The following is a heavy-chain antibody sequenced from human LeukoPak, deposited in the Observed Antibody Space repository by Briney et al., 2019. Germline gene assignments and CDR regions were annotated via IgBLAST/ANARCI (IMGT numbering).Heavy chain of an antibody. CDR3: AKSGIFQGYYFYYMDV. D-gene: IGHD2-15*01. CDR1: GFNFDDYA. CDR2: ISWNSDKI. V-gene: IGHV3-9*01. Sequence: GGSLRLSCAASGFNFDDYAMHWVRQAPGKGLEWVSGISWNSDKIGYADSVKGRFTISRDNAKKSLYLQMNSPRPEDTALYYCAKSGIFQGYYFYYMDVWGKGTTVTISS. J-gene: IGHJ6*03.